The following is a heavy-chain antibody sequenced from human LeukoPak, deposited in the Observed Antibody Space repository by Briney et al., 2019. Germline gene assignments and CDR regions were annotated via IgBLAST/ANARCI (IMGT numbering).Heavy chain of an antibody. CDR2: IIPIFGTA. Sequence: SVKVSCKASGGTFSSYAISLVRQAPGQGLEWMGGIIPIFGTANYAQKFQGRVTITADESTSTAYMELSSLRSEDTAVYHCARVTMIVVAHNWFDPWGQGTLVTVSS. CDR3: ARVTMIVVAHNWFDP. J-gene: IGHJ5*02. V-gene: IGHV1-69*01. D-gene: IGHD3-22*01. CDR1: GGTFSSYA.